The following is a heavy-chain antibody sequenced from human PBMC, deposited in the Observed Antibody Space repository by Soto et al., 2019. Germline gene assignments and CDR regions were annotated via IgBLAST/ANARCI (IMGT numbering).Heavy chain of an antibody. D-gene: IGHD3-16*02. Sequence: PSETLSLTCTVSGGSISSSSYYWGWIRQPPGKGLEWIGSIYYSGSTYYNPSLKSRVTISVDTSKNQFSLKLSSVTTADTAVYYCARTFRSFDHVWGTSRVTFDLWGQGTMVTVSS. CDR3: ARTFRSFDHVWGTSRVTFDL. V-gene: IGHV4-39*01. CDR2: IYYSGST. J-gene: IGHJ3*01. CDR1: GGSISSSSYY.